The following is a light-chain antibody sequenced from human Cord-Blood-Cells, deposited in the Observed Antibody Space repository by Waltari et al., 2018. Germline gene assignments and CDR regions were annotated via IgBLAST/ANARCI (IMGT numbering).Light chain of an antibody. Sequence: DIQMTQSPSSLSASVGDRVTITCRASQSISSYLNWYQQKPGKAPKLLIYAASSLQSGGPSRFSGSGSGSDFTLTISSLQPDDFATYYCQQSYSTLTFGPWPRVDI. CDR3: QQSYSTLT. V-gene: IGKV1-39*01. J-gene: IGKJ3*01. CDR1: QSISSY. CDR2: AAS.